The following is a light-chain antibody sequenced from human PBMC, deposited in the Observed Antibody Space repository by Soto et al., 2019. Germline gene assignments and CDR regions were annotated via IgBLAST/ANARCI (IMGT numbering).Light chain of an antibody. Sequence: ELVMTQSPATLSVSPGARATLSCRARQSVSSSYLAWYQQKPGQAPRLLIYGASSRATGIPDRFSGSGSGTDFTLTISRLEPEDFAAYYGQQYGSSPTWTFGQGTKVDI. V-gene: IGKV3-20*01. CDR2: GAS. J-gene: IGKJ1*01. CDR1: QSVSSSY. CDR3: QQYGSSPTWT.